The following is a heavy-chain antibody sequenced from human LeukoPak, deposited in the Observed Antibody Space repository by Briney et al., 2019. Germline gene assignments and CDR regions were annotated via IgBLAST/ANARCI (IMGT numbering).Heavy chain of an antibody. CDR2: IKRDGSEK. CDR3: ARDRYSSGGLDV. J-gene: IGHJ6*02. V-gene: IGHV3-7*04. CDR1: GFTLSNYW. Sequence: GGSLRLSCAASGFTLSNYWMSWVRQAPGKGLEWVAYIKRDGSEKYYVDSVKGRFTISRDNAKNSLYLQMNSLRAEDTAVYYCARDRYSSGGLDVWGQGTTVTVSS. D-gene: IGHD3-22*01.